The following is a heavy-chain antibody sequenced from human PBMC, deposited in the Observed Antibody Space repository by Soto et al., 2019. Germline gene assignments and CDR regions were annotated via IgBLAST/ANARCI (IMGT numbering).Heavy chain of an antibody. Sequence: SETLSLTCTVSGGSISSYYWSCIRQPPGKGLEWIGYIYSSGSTNYNPPLKSRVTISVDTSKNQFSLKLSSVTAADTAVYYCAAAAGGGPYYYYYGMDVWGQGTTVTVSS. J-gene: IGHJ6*02. CDR1: GGSISSYY. V-gene: IGHV4-59*01. CDR2: IYSSGST. CDR3: AAAAGGGPYYYYYGMDV. D-gene: IGHD6-13*01.